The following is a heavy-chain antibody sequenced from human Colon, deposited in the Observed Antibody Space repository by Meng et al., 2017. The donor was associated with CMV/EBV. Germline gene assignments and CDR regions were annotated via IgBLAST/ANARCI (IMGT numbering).Heavy chain of an antibody. D-gene: IGHD3-10*01. CDR1: GASITSYY. Sequence: GRLRESGPGLGKPSQALSLTCTVSGASITSYYWSWSRQPAGKGLEWIGRVYLSGNTNYNPSLKSRVTMSIDTSKNQLSLNIRSVTAADTAVYYCARDSNLSGLAYWGQGVLVTVSS. V-gene: IGHV4-4*07. CDR2: VYLSGNT. CDR3: ARDSNLSGLAY. J-gene: IGHJ4*02.